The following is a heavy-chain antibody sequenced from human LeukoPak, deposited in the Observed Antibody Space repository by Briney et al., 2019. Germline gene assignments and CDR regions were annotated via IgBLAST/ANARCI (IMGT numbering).Heavy chain of an antibody. Sequence: GGSLRLSCAASGFTVSSNYMSWVRQAPGKGLEWVSVIYSGGSTYYADSVKGRFTISRDNSKNTLYLQMNSLRAEDTAVYYCAREYQLLYGGAFDIWGQGTMVTVSS. CDR2: IYSGGST. CDR1: GFTVSSNY. D-gene: IGHD2-2*02. J-gene: IGHJ3*02. CDR3: AREYQLLYGGAFDI. V-gene: IGHV3-53*01.